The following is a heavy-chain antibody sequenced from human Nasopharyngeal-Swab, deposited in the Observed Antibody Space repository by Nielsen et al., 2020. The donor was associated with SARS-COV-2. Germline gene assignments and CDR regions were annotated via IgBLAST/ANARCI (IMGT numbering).Heavy chain of an antibody. J-gene: IGHJ5*02. CDR3: ARVAGYCSSTSCLRWFDP. D-gene: IGHD2-2*01. CDR2: ISSSGSTI. Sequence: GGSLRLSCAASGFTSSDYYMSWIRQAPGKGLEWVSYISSSGSTIYYADPVKGRFTISRDNAKNSLYLQMNSLRAEDTAVYYCARVAGYCSSTSCLRWFDPWGQGTLVTVSS. CDR1: GFTSSDYY. V-gene: IGHV3-11*04.